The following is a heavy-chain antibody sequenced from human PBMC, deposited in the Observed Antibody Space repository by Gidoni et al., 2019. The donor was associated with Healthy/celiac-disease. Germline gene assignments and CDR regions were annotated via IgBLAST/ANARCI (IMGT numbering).Heavy chain of an antibody. D-gene: IGHD1-20*01. CDR3: AREEAYNYPVRYYYYGMDV. Sequence: QVQLVQSGAEVKKPGASVKVSCKASGYTFTSYYMHWVRQAPGQGLEWMGIINPSGGSTSYAQKFQGRVTMTRDTSTSTVYMELSSLRSEDTAVYYCAREEAYNYPVRYYYYGMDVWGQGTTVTVSS. CDR2: INPSGGST. CDR1: GYTFTSYY. V-gene: IGHV1-46*01. J-gene: IGHJ6*02.